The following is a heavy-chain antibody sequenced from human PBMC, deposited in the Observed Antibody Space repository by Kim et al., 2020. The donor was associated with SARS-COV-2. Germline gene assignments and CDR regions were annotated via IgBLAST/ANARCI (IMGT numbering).Heavy chain of an antibody. CDR3: ARDTTSSWHFDC. CDR1: GFTVSSNY. J-gene: IGHJ4*02. D-gene: IGHD6-13*01. V-gene: IGHV3-53*01. CDR2: IYVGGNT. Sequence: GGSLRLSCAASGFTVSSNYMSWVRQAPGKGLEWVSGIYVGGNTIYADSVRGRFTISRDNSKNTVYLQMNSLRVEDTATYYCARDTTSSWHFDCWGQGALV.